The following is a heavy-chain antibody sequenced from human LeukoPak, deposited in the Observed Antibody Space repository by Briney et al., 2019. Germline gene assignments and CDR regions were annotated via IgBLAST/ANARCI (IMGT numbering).Heavy chain of an antibody. Sequence: GGSPRLSCEASGFTFSSYGMHWVRQAPGKGLEWVSFIRYAGNNKYYTDSVKGRFTISRDNSKNTLYLQMNSLRGEDTAVYYCAKDFGDYGGPDYWGQGTLVTVSS. CDR2: IRYAGNNK. CDR3: AKDFGDYGGPDY. V-gene: IGHV3-30*02. J-gene: IGHJ4*02. D-gene: IGHD4-23*01. CDR1: GFTFSSYG.